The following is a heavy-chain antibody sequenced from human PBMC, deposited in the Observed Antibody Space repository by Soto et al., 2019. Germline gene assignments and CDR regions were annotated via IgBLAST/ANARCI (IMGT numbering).Heavy chain of an antibody. CDR2: MNPNSGNT. D-gene: IGHD6-13*01. J-gene: IGHJ4*02. V-gene: IGHV1-8*01. CDR3: AREHSSSWRFDY. CDR1: GYTFTSYD. Sequence: QVQLVQSGAEVKKPGASVKVSCKASGYTFTSYDINWVRQATGQGLEWMGWMNPNSGNTGYAQKFQGRVTMTRNTSISTAYMDLSSLRSEDTAVYYGAREHSSSWRFDYWCQGTLVTVSS.